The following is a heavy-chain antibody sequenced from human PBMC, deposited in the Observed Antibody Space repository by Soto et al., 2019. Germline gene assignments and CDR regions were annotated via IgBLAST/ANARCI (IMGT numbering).Heavy chain of an antibody. CDR1: GFTFSSYA. Sequence: QVQLVESGGGVVQPGRSLRLSCAASGFTFSSYAMHWVRQAPGKGLEWVAVISYDGSNKYYADSVKGRFTISRDNSKNKLYLQMNSLRAEDTAVYYGARGGSYRSWYFDLWGRGTLVTVSS. D-gene: IGHD1-26*01. V-gene: IGHV3-30-3*01. CDR2: ISYDGSNK. CDR3: ARGGSYRSWYFDL. J-gene: IGHJ2*01.